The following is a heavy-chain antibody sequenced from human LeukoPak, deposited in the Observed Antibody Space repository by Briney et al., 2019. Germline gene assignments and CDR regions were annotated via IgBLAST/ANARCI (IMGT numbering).Heavy chain of an antibody. Sequence: PSETLSLTCAVYGESFSGYYWSWIRQPPGKGLEWIGEINHSGSTNYNPSLKSRVTISVDTSKNQFSLKLSSVTAADTAVYYCARGDDILTGYYQYYFDYWGQGTLVTVSS. V-gene: IGHV4-34*01. J-gene: IGHJ4*02. CDR1: GESFSGYY. CDR3: ARGDDILTGYYQYYFDY. D-gene: IGHD3-9*01. CDR2: INHSGST.